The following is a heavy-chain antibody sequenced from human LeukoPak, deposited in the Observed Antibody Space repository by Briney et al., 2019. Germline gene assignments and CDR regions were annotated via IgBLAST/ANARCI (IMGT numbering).Heavy chain of an antibody. V-gene: IGHV3-48*03. Sequence: PGGSLRLSCAASGFTFSSYEMNWVRQAPGKGLEWVSYISSSGSTIYYADSVKRRFTISRDNTKNLLYLEMSSLRAEDTAMYYCVRDVGAVRGEVYFDYWGQGTLVTVSS. CDR2: ISSSGSTI. D-gene: IGHD3-16*01. CDR1: GFTFSSYE. CDR3: VRDVGAVRGEVYFDY. J-gene: IGHJ4*02.